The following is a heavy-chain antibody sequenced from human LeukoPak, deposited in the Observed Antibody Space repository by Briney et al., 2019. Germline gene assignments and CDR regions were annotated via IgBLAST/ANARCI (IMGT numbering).Heavy chain of an antibody. CDR2: ISGSGGST. J-gene: IGHJ4*02. CDR3: AKVSPRMTTVTTWVQY. D-gene: IGHD4-11*01. Sequence: GGSLRLSCAASGFTFSSYAMSWVRQAPGKGLEWVSAISGSGGSTYYADSVEGRFTISRDNSKNTLYLQMNSLRAEDTAVYYCAKVSPRMTTVTTWVQYWGQGTLVTVSS. V-gene: IGHV3-23*01. CDR1: GFTFSSYA.